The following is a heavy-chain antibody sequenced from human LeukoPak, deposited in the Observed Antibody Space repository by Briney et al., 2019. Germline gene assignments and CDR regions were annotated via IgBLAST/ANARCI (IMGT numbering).Heavy chain of an antibody. V-gene: IGHV4-34*01. Sequence: PSETLSLTCIVYGGSFSGYYWSWIRQPPGKGLEWIGEINHSGSTNYNPSLKSRVTISVDTSKNQFSLKLSSVTAADTAVYYCARSSRGAAAGFDYWGQGTLVTVSS. D-gene: IGHD6-13*01. CDR3: ARSSRGAAAGFDY. CDR1: GGSFSGYY. CDR2: INHSGST. J-gene: IGHJ4*02.